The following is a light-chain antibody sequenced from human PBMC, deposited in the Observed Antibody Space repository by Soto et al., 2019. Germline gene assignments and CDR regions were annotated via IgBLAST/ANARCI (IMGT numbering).Light chain of an antibody. CDR3: QQLNSYPWT. CDR2: DAS. Sequence: DIQMTQSPFTLSASVVDRVTITCRASQSISSWLAWYQQKPGKAPKLLIYDASSLESGVPSRFSGSGSGTEFTLTISSLQPEDFATYYCQQLNSYPWTFGQGTKVDIK. V-gene: IGKV1-5*01. J-gene: IGKJ1*01. CDR1: QSISSW.